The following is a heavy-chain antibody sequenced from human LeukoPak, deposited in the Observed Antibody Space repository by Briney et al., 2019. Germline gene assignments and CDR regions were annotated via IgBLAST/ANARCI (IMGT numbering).Heavy chain of an antibody. CDR1: XXSXSTSGVG. D-gene: IGHD5-12*01. J-gene: IGHJ4*02. V-gene: IGHV2-5*02. Sequence: SXXSXSTSGVGXXWXXXXXXXXXXWLALIYWDDDNRYSPSLKSRLTITKDTSKNQVVLTMTNMDPVDTATYYCAHSGGYGYFDYWGQGTLVTVSS. CDR3: AHSGGYGYFDY. CDR2: IYWDDDN.